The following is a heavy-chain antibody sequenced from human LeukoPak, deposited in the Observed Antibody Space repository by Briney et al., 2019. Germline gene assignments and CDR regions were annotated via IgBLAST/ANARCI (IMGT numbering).Heavy chain of an antibody. V-gene: IGHV3-23*01. CDR3: AKDSLYSSGCLDY. Sequence: PPGGSLRLSCAASGFTFSSYGMSWVRQAPGKGLEWVSAISGSGGSTYYADSVKGRFTISRDNSKNTLYLQMNSLRAEDTAVYYCAKDSLYSSGCLDYWGQGTLVTVSS. CDR2: ISGSGGST. J-gene: IGHJ4*02. D-gene: IGHD6-19*01. CDR1: GFTFSSYG.